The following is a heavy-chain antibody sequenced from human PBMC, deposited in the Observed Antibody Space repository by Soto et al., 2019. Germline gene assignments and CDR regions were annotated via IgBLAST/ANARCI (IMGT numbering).Heavy chain of an antibody. CDR1: GGSISSYY. D-gene: IGHD4-17*01. Sequence: PSETLSLTCTVSGGSISSYYWSWIRQPPGKGLEWIGYIYYSGSTNYNPSLKSRVTISVDTSKNQFSLKLSSVTAADTAVYYCARTDGGPTVTFDYWGQGTLVTVSS. J-gene: IGHJ4*02. CDR2: IYYSGST. CDR3: ARTDGGPTVTFDY. V-gene: IGHV4-59*08.